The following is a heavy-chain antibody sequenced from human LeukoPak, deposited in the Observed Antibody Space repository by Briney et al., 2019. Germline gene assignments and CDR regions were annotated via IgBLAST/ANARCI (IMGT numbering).Heavy chain of an antibody. D-gene: IGHD1-26*01. V-gene: IGHV3-21*01. CDR3: ARSGGTYYGEYFQK. J-gene: IGHJ1*01. CDR1: GVRYSRTS. CDR2: ISSSSTYI. Sequence: GGSLRLSCAISGVRYSRTSLLCVRQAPGKGLEWVSSISSSSTYIYYADSVKGRFTISRDNAENSLSLQMNSLRVEDTAIYYCARSGGTYYGEYFQKWGQGTLVTVSS.